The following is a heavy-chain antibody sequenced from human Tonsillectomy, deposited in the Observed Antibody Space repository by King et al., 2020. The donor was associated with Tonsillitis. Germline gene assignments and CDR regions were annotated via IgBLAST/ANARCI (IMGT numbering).Heavy chain of an antibody. CDR2: IYSAETST. J-gene: IGHJ4*02. Sequence: VQLVESGGGLVQPGGSLRLSCAASGFTLSNHWMHWVRQAPGKGLVWVSHIYSAETSTNYADSVKGRFTISRDNAKNTLFLQMNSLRADDTAVYYCARGGDGGLDYWGQGPLVTVSS. D-gene: IGHD2-15*01. CDR3: ARGGDGGLDY. V-gene: IGHV3-74*01. CDR1: GFTLSNHW.